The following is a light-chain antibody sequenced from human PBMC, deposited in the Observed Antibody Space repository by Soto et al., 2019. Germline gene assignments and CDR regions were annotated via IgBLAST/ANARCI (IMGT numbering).Light chain of an antibody. Sequence: QSALTQPASVSGSPGQSITISCTGTSSDVGGYNYVSWYQQHPGKAPKLMIYDVSNRPSGVSNRLSGSKSGNTASLTISGLQAEDEADYYCSSYTSSSTPGFGGGTKLTVL. V-gene: IGLV2-14*01. CDR1: SSDVGGYNY. CDR2: DVS. J-gene: IGLJ2*01. CDR3: SSYTSSSTPG.